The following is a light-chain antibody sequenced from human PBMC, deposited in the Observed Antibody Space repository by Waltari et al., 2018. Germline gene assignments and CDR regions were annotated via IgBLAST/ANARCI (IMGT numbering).Light chain of an antibody. V-gene: IGLV2-11*01. Sequence: SALTHPPSVSGSPGQSVTIPCLGTTSDVGRYNYASWYQHLPGKAPEPLMFDVTQRPSGVPDRFSGSKSANTASLTISGLQPDDEADYYCCSFAGAYTWIFGGGTKVTVL. J-gene: IGLJ2*01. CDR2: DVT. CDR3: CSFAGAYTWI. CDR1: TSDVGRYNY.